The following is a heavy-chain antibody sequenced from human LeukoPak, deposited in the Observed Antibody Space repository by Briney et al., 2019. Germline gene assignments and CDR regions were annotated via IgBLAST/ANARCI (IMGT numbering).Heavy chain of an antibody. CDR2: ISSSSSYT. CDR1: GFTFSDYY. Sequence: GGSLRLSCAASGFTFSDYYMSWIRQARGKGLEGGSYISSSSSYTNYAHPVKGRVTISRDNAKNALYLQMNSLRAEGTAVYYCARYCSGGSCYSHWGQGTLVTVSS. V-gene: IGHV3-11*06. D-gene: IGHD2-15*01. J-gene: IGHJ4*02. CDR3: ARYCSGGSCYSH.